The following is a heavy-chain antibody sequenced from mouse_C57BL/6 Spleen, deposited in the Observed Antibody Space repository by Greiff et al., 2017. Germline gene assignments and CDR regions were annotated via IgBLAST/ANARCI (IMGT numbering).Heavy chain of an antibody. CDR3: TRYGYYFGY. CDR1: GYTFTDYE. CDR2: IDPETGGT. V-gene: IGHV1-15*01. J-gene: IGHJ2*01. D-gene: IGHD2-2*01. Sequence: VQLQQSGAELVRPGASVTLSCKASGYTFTDYEMHWVKQTPVHGLEWIGAIDPETGGTAYNQKFKGKAILTADKSSSTAYMELRSLTSEDSAVYYCTRYGYYFGYWGQGTTLTVSS.